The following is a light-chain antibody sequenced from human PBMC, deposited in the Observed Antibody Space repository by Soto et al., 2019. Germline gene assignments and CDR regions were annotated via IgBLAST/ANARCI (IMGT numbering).Light chain of an antibody. Sequence: AIQLTQSPSSLSASVGDRVTITCRASQGISSALAWYQQKPGKAPKLLISHASSLEGGVPSRFSGSGSGTDFTLTISSLQPEDFAVYCCQQYGSSPRTFGQGTKVDIK. CDR1: QGISSA. V-gene: IGKV1-13*02. J-gene: IGKJ1*01. CDR2: HAS. CDR3: QQYGSSPRT.